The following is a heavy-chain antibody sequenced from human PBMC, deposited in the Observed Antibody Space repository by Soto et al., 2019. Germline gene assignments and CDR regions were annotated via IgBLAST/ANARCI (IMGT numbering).Heavy chain of an antibody. CDR2: ISGSDGKT. D-gene: IGHD3-3*01. V-gene: IGHV3-23*01. Sequence: QPGGSLRLSCAASGFSFGSYALSWVRQAPGKGLEWVSTISGSDGKTFYADSVKGRFSISRDTSQSTLYLQMNSLRAADTAMYYCARWSYLDYWGQGTRVNV. CDR3: ARWSYLDY. CDR1: GFSFGSYA. J-gene: IGHJ4*02.